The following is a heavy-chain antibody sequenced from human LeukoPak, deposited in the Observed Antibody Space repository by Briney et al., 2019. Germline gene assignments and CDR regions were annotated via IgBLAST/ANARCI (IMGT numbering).Heavy chain of an antibody. J-gene: IGHJ4*02. CDR2: ISGGGGST. CDR1: EFTFSNYA. CDR3: AKHGYCSGISCFFDF. D-gene: IGHD2-2*03. V-gene: IGHV3-23*01. Sequence: GGSLRLSCAASEFTFSNYAMNWGRQAPGKGLEWVSGISGGGGSTYYADSVKGRFTISRDSSKNTLYLQMNSLRAEDTALYYCAKHGYCSGISCFFDFWGQGTLVTVSS.